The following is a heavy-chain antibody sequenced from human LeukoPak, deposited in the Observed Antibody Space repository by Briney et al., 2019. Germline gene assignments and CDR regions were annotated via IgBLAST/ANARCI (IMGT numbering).Heavy chain of an antibody. CDR3: ARPYSSSWYGAFDI. CDR2: IYTSGNT. J-gene: IGHJ3*02. Sequence: TASETLSLTCTVSGGSISIYYWSWIRQPAGKGLEWIGHIYTSGNTNYNPSLKSRVTISVDTSKNQFSLKLSSVTAADTAVYYCARPYSSSWYGAFDIWGQGTMVTVSS. D-gene: IGHD6-13*01. CDR1: GGSISIYY. V-gene: IGHV4-4*07.